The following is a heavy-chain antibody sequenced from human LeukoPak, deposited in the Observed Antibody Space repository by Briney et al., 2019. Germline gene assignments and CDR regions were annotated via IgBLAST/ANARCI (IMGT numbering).Heavy chain of an antibody. J-gene: IGHJ3*02. CDR2: INPNSGGT. Sequence: ASVKVSCKASGYTFTGYYIHWVRQAPGQGLEWMGWINPNSGGTNYAQKFQGRVTVTGDTSISTAYMELSRLRSDDTAVYYCARDYRTVDGDAFDIWGQGTMVIDSS. CDR1: GYTFTGYY. D-gene: IGHD2-8*02. V-gene: IGHV1-2*02. CDR3: ARDYRTVDGDAFDI.